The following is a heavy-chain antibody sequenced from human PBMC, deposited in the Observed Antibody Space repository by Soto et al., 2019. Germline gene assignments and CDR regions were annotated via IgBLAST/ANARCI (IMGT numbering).Heavy chain of an antibody. CDR1: GYTFTSYG. CDR3: ARVIGYVWGSYRYRLYYFDY. J-gene: IGHJ4*02. D-gene: IGHD3-16*02. Sequence: QVQLVQSGAEVKKPGASVKVSCKASGYTFTSYGISWVRQAPGQGLEWMGWISAYNGNTNYAQKLQGRVTVTTDTSTSTAYMELRSLRSDDTAVYYCARVIGYVWGSYRYRLYYFDYWGQGTLVTVSS. V-gene: IGHV1-18*01. CDR2: ISAYNGNT.